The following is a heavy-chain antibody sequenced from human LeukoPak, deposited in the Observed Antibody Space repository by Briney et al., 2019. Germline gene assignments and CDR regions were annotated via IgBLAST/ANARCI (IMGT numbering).Heavy chain of an antibody. V-gene: IGHV4-59*01. CDR3: AKNNGGARNHWFDP. J-gene: IGHJ5*02. CDR1: GGFISSYY. CDR2: IYYSGST. Sequence: SETLSLTCTVSGGFISSYYWSWIRQPPGKGLEWIGYIYYSGSTNYNPFLKSRVTISVDTSKNQFSLKLSSVTAADTAIYYCAKNNGGARNHWFDPWGQGTLVTVSS. D-gene: IGHD1/OR15-1a*01.